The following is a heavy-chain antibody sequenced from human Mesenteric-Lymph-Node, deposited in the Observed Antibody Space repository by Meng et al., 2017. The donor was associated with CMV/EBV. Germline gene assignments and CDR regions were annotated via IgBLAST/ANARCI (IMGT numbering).Heavy chain of an antibody. J-gene: IGHJ4*02. Sequence: ICYAISWERQDPGQGLEWMGGIITRFGTANYAKKFQGRVTITTDESTSTDYMELSSLRSEDTAVYYCASLSSYCTNGVCRMGFDYWGQGTLVTVSS. CDR3: ASLSSYCTNGVCRMGFDY. CDR1: ICYA. V-gene: IGHV1-69*05. D-gene: IGHD2-8*01. CDR2: IITRFGTA.